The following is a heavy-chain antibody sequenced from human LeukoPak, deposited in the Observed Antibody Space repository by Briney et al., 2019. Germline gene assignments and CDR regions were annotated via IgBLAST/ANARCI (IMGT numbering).Heavy chain of an antibody. V-gene: IGHV4-59*01. D-gene: IGHD6-19*01. CDR2: IYYSGST. CDR1: GGSISSYY. Sequence: PSETLSLTCTVSGGSISSYYWSWIRQPPGKGLEWIGYIYYSGSTNYNPSLKSRVTISADTSKNQFSLKLSSVTAADTAVYYCARYIAVAGPAGGFDPWGQGTLVTVSS. J-gene: IGHJ5*02. CDR3: ARYIAVAGPAGGFDP.